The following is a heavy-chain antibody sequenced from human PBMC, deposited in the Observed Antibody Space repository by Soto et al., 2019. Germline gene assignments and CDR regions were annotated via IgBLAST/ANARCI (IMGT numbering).Heavy chain of an antibody. CDR3: ARGQVAAAGNFDY. Sequence: SETLSLTCAVSGGSISSSNWWSWVRQPPGKGLEWIGEIYHSGSTNYNPSLKSRVTISVDKSKNQFSLKLSSVTAADTAVYYCARGQVAAAGNFDYWGQGTLVTVSS. D-gene: IGHD6-13*01. V-gene: IGHV4-4*02. CDR2: IYHSGST. CDR1: GGSISSSNW. J-gene: IGHJ4*02.